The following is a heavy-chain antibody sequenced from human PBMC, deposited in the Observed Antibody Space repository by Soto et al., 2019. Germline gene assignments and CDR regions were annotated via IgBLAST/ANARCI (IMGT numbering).Heavy chain of an antibody. Sequence: SGAPFLTCPVSGGSLSSGYFYWSWIRQPPGKGLEWIGYIYYSGSTYYNPSLKSRVTISVDTSKNQFSLKLSSVTAADTAVYYCARETDYWGQGTLVTVSS. CDR3: ARETDY. J-gene: IGHJ4*02. CDR2: IYYSGST. V-gene: IGHV4-30-4*01. CDR1: GGSLSSGYFY.